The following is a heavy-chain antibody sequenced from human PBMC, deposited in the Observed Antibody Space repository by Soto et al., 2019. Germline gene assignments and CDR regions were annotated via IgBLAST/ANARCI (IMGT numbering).Heavy chain of an antibody. CDR3: AKRSAYSSSPHFDY. D-gene: IGHD6-6*01. J-gene: IGHJ4*02. CDR2: ITPSGSST. CDR1: GFTFSTYA. V-gene: IGHV3-23*01. Sequence: EVQLLESGGDLIQPGGSLRVSCAASGFTFSTYAMSWVRQAPGKGLEWVSAITPSGSSTFYADSVKGRFTIPRDNSKDTLYMQMDSLRAEDTAVYYCAKRSAYSSSPHFDYWGQGILVTVSS.